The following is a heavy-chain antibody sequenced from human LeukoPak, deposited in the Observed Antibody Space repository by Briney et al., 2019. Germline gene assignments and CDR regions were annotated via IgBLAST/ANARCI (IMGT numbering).Heavy chain of an antibody. J-gene: IGHJ6*02. CDR3: AKDVLRGSRIQLWFYGMDV. V-gene: IGHV3-30*18. Sequence: SGGSLRLSCAASGFTFSSYGMHWVRQAPGKGLEWVAVISYDGSNKYYADSVKGRFTISRDNSKNTLYLQMNSLRAEDTAVYYCAKDVLRGSRIQLWFYGMDVWGQGTTVTVSS. CDR2: ISYDGSNK. CDR1: GFTFSSYG. D-gene: IGHD5-18*01.